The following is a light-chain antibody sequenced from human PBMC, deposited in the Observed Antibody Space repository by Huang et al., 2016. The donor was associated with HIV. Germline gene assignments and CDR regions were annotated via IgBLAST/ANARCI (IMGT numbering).Light chain of an antibody. CDR2: DAS. CDR1: QRISTW. J-gene: IGKJ1*01. Sequence: DIQMTQSPSTLSASVGDRVTITCRARQRISTWLAWYQQKPGKAPKLLIYDASSFEGGVPSGFSGSGSGTEFTLTISSLQPDHIATYYCQQYSSFPWTFGQGTKVEI. CDR3: QQYSSFPWT. V-gene: IGKV1-5*01.